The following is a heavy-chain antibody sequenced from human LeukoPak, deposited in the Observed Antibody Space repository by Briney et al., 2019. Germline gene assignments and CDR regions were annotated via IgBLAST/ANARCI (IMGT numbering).Heavy chain of an antibody. CDR2: ISSSSSYI. J-gene: IGHJ4*02. V-gene: IGHV3-21*01. D-gene: IGHD2/OR15-2a*01. CDR3: ARHGIYPDSTLPLDY. Sequence: GGSLRLSCAASGFTFSSYSMNWVRQAPGKGLEWVSSISSSSSYIYYADSVRGRFTISRDNAKNSLYLQMNSLRAEDTAVYYCARHGIYPDSTLPLDYWGQGTLVTVSS. CDR1: GFTFSSYS.